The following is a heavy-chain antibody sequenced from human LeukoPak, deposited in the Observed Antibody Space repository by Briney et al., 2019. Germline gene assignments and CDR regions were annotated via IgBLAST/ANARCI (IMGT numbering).Heavy chain of an antibody. Sequence: SVKVTCKSSGGTFRYYAIGWVRQTHGQELDGMGRIIPIFGTANYAQKFQGRVTITTDESTSTAYMELSSLRSEDTAVYYCARSDYSTSSHMDVWGKGTTVTVSS. CDR2: IIPIFGTA. J-gene: IGHJ6*03. CDR1: GGTFRYYA. CDR3: ARSDYSTSSHMDV. D-gene: IGHD6-6*01. V-gene: IGHV1-69*05.